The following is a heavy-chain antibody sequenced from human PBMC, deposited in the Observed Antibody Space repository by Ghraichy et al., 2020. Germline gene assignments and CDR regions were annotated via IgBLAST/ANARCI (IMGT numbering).Heavy chain of an antibody. CDR3: AKEVLGGIAGSPIDY. D-gene: IGHD3-10*01. V-gene: IGHV3-23*01. J-gene: IGHJ4*02. Sequence: GGSLRLSCAASGFTFSSYAMNWVRQAPGKGLEWVSVISGSGANTYYADSVKGRFTISRDNSKNTLYLQMSSLRAEDTAIYYCAKEVLGGIAGSPIDYWGQGTLVTVSS. CDR2: ISGSGANT. CDR1: GFTFSSYA.